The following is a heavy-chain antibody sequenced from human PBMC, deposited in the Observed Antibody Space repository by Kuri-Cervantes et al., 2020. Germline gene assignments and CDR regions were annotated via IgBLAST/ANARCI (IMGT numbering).Heavy chain of an antibody. J-gene: IGHJ4*02. D-gene: IGHD6-19*01. CDR1: GGTFSSYA. CDR3: ARGDGSGWYVDY. V-gene: IGHV1-69*06. Sequence: SVKVSCKASGGTFSSYAISWVRQAPGQGLEWMGGIIPIFGTANYAQKFQGRVTITADKSTSTAYMELRSLRSDDTAVYYCARGDGSGWYVDYWGQGTLVTVSS. CDR2: IIPIFGTA.